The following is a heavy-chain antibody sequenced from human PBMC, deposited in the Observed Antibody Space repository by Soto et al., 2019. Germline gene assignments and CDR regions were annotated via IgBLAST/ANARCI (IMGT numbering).Heavy chain of an antibody. CDR3: ARYRREAVAGYTLDN. CDR1: GGSISSNY. D-gene: IGHD6-13*01. V-gene: IGHV4-59*01. CDR2: VYNSGST. Sequence: SETLSLTCTVSGGSISSNYWTWIRQPPGKGLEWIGYVYNSGSTNYNPSLESRVTISEDTSKSQFSLKVNSMTAADTAVYYCARYRREAVAGYTLDNWGQGTLVTVSS. J-gene: IGHJ4*02.